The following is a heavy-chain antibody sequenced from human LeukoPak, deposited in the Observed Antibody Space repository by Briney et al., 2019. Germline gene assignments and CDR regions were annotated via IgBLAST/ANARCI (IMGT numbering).Heavy chain of an antibody. CDR3: AKVPSYYYDSSGTEGDY. CDR2: ISGSGGIT. D-gene: IGHD3-22*01. Sequence: GGALRLSCAASGFTFRSYAMSWVRQAPGKGLEWVSAISGSGGITYYADSVKGRFTISRDNSKNTLYLQMNSLRAEDTAVYYCAKVPSYYYDSSGTEGDYWGQGTLVTVSS. V-gene: IGHV3-23*01. CDR1: GFTFRSYA. J-gene: IGHJ4*02.